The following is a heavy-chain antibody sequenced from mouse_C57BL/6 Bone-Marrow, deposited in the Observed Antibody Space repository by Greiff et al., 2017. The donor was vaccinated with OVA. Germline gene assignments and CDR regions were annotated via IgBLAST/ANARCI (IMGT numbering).Heavy chain of an antibody. CDR2: IDPSDSET. Sequence: QVQLQQPGAELVRPGSSVKLSCKASGYTFTSYWMHWVKQRPIQGLEWIGNIDPSDSETHYNQKFKDKATLTVDKSSSTAYMQLSSLTSEDAAVYYCATDGPYWYIDVWGTGTTVTVSS. D-gene: IGHD2-3*01. CDR1: GYTFTSYW. J-gene: IGHJ1*03. V-gene: IGHV1-52*01. CDR3: ATDGPYWYIDV.